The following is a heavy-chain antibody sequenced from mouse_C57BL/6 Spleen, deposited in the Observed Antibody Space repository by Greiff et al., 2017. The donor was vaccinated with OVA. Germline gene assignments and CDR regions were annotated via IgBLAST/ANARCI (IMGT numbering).Heavy chain of an antibody. D-gene: IGHD2-4*01. CDR1: GYSITSGYY. CDR3: AKQIYYDYPFAY. V-gene: IGHV3-6*01. J-gene: IGHJ3*01. CDR2: ISYDGSN. Sequence: EVHLVESGPGLVKPSQSLSLTCSVTGYSITSGYYWNWIRQFPGNKLEWMGYISYDGSNNYNPSLKNRISITRDTSKNQFFLKLNSVTTEDTATYYCAKQIYYDYPFAYWGQGTLVTVSA.